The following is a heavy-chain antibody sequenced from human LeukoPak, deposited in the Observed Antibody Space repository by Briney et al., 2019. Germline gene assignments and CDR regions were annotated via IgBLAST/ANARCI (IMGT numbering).Heavy chain of an antibody. CDR3: ARGRGYSGSYSRDYFDY. J-gene: IGHJ4*02. V-gene: IGHV3-48*03. CDR2: IGSSGSTI. CDR1: GFTFSSYE. D-gene: IGHD1-26*01. Sequence: GGSLRLSCAASGFTFSSYEMNWVRQAPGKGLEWVSYIGSSGSTIYYADSVKGRFTISRDNAKNSLYLQMNSLRAEDTAVYYCARGRGYSGSYSRDYFDYWGQGTLVTVSS.